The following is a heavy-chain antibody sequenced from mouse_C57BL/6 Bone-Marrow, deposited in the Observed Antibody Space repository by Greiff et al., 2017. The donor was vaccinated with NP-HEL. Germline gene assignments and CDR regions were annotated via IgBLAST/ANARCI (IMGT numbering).Heavy chain of an antibody. CDR3: TRLLLGYYFDY. CDR2: ISSGGDYI. J-gene: IGHJ2*01. CDR1: GFTFSSYA. Sequence: EVMLVESGEGLVKPGGSLKLSCAASGFTFSSYAMSWVRQTPEKRLEWVAYISSGGDYIYHADTVKGRFTISRDNARNTLYLQMSSLKSEDTAMYYCTRLLLGYYFDYWGQGTTLTVSS. V-gene: IGHV5-9-1*02. D-gene: IGHD1-1*01.